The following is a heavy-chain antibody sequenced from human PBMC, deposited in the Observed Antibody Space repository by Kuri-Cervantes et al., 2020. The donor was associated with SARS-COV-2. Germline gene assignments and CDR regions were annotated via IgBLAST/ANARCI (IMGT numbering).Heavy chain of an antibody. D-gene: IGHD2-15*01. CDR3: ARGGVKYYCSGGSCPNFDY. CDR1: GYTFTSSD. J-gene: IGHJ4*02. Sequence: ASVKVSCKASGYTFTSSDINWVRQATGQGLEWMGWMNPNSGNTGYAQKFQGRVTMTRNTSISTAYMELSSLRSEDTAVYYCARGGVKYYCSGGSCPNFDYWGQGTLVTVSS. V-gene: IGHV1-8*01. CDR2: MNPNSGNT.